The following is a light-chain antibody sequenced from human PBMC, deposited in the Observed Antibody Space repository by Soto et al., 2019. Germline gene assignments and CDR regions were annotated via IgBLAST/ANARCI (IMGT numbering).Light chain of an antibody. Sequence: EIVLTQSPGTLSLSPGERATLSCRASQSVSSSYLGWYQQKPGQAPRLLIYGASNRATGIPDRISGSGSGTDFTLTISRLEPEDFAVYYCQQYGSSPWTFGQGTKVEIK. CDR1: QSVSSSY. V-gene: IGKV3-20*01. CDR3: QQYGSSPWT. CDR2: GAS. J-gene: IGKJ1*01.